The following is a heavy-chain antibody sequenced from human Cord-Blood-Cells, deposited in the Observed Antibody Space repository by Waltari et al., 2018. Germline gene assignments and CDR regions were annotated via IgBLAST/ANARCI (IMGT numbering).Heavy chain of an antibody. CDR3: ARTGGEWLEYFQH. J-gene: IGHJ1*01. CDR1: GGSISSGGYY. CDR2: IYYSGST. D-gene: IGHD3-3*01. V-gene: IGHV4-31*03. Sequence: QVQLQESGPGLVKPSQTLSLTCTVSGGSISSGGYYWSWIRQHPGKGLEWIGYIYYSGSTYYNPSLKSRVTISVDTSKNQFSLKLSSVTAADAAVYYCARTGGEWLEYFQHWGQGTLVTVSS.